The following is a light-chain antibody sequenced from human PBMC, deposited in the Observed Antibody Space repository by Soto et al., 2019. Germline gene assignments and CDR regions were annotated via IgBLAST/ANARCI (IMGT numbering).Light chain of an antibody. J-gene: IGKJ1*01. CDR2: DTS. CDR1: QSITTD. Sequence: EIDLTQSPATLSLSPGERATLSCRARQSITTDLAWYQQKPGQGPRLLIYDTSTRATGVPARFSGSRSGTEFTLTISSLQPDDFATYYCQQYNSWWTFGQGTKVDIK. V-gene: IGKV3-15*01. CDR3: QQYNSWWT.